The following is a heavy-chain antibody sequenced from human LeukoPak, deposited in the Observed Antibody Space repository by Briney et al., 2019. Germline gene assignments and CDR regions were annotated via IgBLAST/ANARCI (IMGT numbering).Heavy chain of an antibody. D-gene: IGHD1-7*01. V-gene: IGHV3-7*01. J-gene: IGHJ4*02. CDR1: GFTFSNYW. Sequence: GGSLRLSCAASGFTFSNYWMSWVRQAPGKGLEWVANIKQDGSEKYYVNSVKGRFTISRDNAKNSLYLQMSSLRAEDTAIYFCAREDDWNYEEYWGQGTLVTVSS. CDR2: IKQDGSEK. CDR3: AREDDWNYEEY.